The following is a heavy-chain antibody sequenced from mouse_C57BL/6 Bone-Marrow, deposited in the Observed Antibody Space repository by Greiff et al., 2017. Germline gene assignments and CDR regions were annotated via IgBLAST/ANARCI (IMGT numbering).Heavy chain of an antibody. D-gene: IGHD1-1*01. Sequence: QVTLKVSGPGILQSSQTLSLTCSFSGFSLSTSGMGVSWIRQPSGKGLEWLAHIYWDDDKRYNPSLKSRLTISKDTSRNQVFLKITSVDTADTATYYCARSLPYGSSLYYAMDYWGQGTSVTVSS. V-gene: IGHV8-12*01. CDR2: IYWDDDK. J-gene: IGHJ4*01. CDR1: GFSLSTSGMG. CDR3: ARSLPYGSSLYYAMDY.